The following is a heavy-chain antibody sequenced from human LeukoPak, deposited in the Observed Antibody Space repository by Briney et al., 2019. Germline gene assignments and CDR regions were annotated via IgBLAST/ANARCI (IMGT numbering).Heavy chain of an antibody. CDR2: IYYSGST. J-gene: IGHJ6*03. V-gene: IGHV4-59*01. Sequence: PSETLSLTCTVPGGSISSYYWSWIRQPPGKGLEWIGYIYYSGSTNYNPSLKSRVTISVDTSKNQFSLKLSSVTAADTAVYYCARVGAPPSNYRYYYYHMDVWGKGTTVTVSS. CDR1: GGSISSYY. D-gene: IGHD4-11*01. CDR3: ARVGAPPSNYRYYYYHMDV.